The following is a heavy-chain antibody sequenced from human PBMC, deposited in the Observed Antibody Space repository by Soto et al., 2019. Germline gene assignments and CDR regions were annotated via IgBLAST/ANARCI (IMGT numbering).Heavy chain of an antibody. D-gene: IGHD3-10*02. J-gene: IGHJ6*02. Sequence: QVQLVESGGGEVQPGRSLTLSCAASGFTFSRFSMHWVRQAPGKGLAWVAVISYDGSNTHYAESVKGRFNISRDDSKNTVFLQMNNLRGEDSAVYYCARDHGMFLSYYYYGMDVWGQGTTVSVSS. CDR3: ARDHGMFLSYYYYGMDV. V-gene: IGHV3-30-3*01. CDR2: ISYDGSNT. CDR1: GFTFSRFS.